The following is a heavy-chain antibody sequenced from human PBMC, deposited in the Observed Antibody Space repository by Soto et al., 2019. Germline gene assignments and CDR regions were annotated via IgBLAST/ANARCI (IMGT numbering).Heavy chain of an antibody. CDR3: AREFVITTYYYGMDV. Sequence: GGSLRLSCAASGFTFSSYAMHWVRQAPGKGLEWVAVISYDGSNKYYADSVKGRFTISRDNSKNTLYLQMNSLRAEDTAVYYCAREFVITTYYYGMDVWGQGTTVTVSS. CDR2: ISYDGSNK. D-gene: IGHD3-22*01. V-gene: IGHV3-30-3*01. J-gene: IGHJ6*02. CDR1: GFTFSSYA.